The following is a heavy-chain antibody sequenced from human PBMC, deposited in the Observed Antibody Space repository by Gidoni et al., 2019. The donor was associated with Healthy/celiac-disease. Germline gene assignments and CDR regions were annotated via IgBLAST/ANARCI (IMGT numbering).Heavy chain of an antibody. Sequence: QVQLQASGPGLVKPSETLSLTCTVSGGSISSYYWSWIRQPAGKGLEWIGRIYTSGSTNYNPSLKSRVTMSVDTSKNQFSLKLSSVTAADTAVYYCAREGSSSWYPCPQCFNWFDPWGQGTLVTVSS. CDR2: IYTSGST. CDR3: AREGSSSWYPCPQCFNWFDP. CDR1: GGSISSYY. V-gene: IGHV4-4*07. J-gene: IGHJ5*02. D-gene: IGHD6-13*01.